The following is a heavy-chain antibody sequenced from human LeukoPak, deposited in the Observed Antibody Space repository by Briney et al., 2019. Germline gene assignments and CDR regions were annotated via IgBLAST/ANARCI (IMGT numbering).Heavy chain of an antibody. J-gene: IGHJ4*02. CDR2: ISGGGDAT. CDR3: ARDVGDYWDY. Sequence: GGSLRLSCAASDFSFITYAMSWVRQAPGKGLEWVSTISGGGDATYYADSVKGRFTISRDNSKNTLYLQMNSLRAEDTAVYYCARDVGDYWDYWGQGTLVTVSS. CDR1: DFSFITYA. D-gene: IGHD4-17*01. V-gene: IGHV3-23*01.